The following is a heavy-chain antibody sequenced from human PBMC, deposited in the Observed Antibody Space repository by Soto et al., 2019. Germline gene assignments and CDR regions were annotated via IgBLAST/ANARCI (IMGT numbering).Heavy chain of an antibody. D-gene: IGHD6-13*01. J-gene: IGHJ6*03. CDR2: ISYDGSNK. Sequence: PGGSLRLSCAASGFTFSSYGMHWVRQAPGKGLEWVAVISYDGSNKYYADSVKGRFTISRDNSKNTLYLQMNSLRAEDTAVYYCAKDIFPTGYSSSWFYYYYYMDVWGKGTTVTVSS. V-gene: IGHV3-30*18. CDR1: GFTFSSYG. CDR3: AKDIFPTGYSSSWFYYYYYMDV.